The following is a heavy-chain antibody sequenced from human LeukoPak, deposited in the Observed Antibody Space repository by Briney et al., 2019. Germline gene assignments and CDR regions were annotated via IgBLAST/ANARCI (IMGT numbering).Heavy chain of an antibody. J-gene: IGHJ4*02. CDR2: ITGSGGST. CDR1: GFTFSSYD. D-gene: IGHD2-21*02. V-gene: IGHV3-23*01. Sequence: GGSLRLSCAASGFTFSSYDMSWVRQAPGKGLEWVSVITGSGGSTDYADSVKGRFTISRDNSKNTLYLQMNSLRAEDTAVYYCAKVQSADCYFCYFDYWGQGTLVTVSS. CDR3: AKVQSADCYFCYFDY.